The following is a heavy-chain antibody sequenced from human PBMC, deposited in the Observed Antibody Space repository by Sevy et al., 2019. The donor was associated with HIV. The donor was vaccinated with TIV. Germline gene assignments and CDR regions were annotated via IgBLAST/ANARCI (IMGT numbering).Heavy chain of an antibody. D-gene: IGHD3-16*01. CDR3: AGGDTTMITDLDY. Sequence: GGSLRLSCAASGLTLTTTGMSWVRQAPGKGLEWVAGVTSDGTTYYADSVRDRFTVSRDNSKNTPYLQLNSLRADETAVFYCAGGDTTMITDLDYWGQGTLVTVSS. J-gene: IGHJ4*02. CDR2: VTSDGTT. CDR1: GLTLTTTG. V-gene: IGHV3-23*01.